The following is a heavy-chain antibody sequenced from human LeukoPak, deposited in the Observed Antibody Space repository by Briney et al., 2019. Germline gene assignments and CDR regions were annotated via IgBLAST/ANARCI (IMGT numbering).Heavy chain of an antibody. CDR2: INPSGGST. V-gene: IGHV1-46*01. D-gene: IGHD1-26*01. Sequence: ASVKVSCKASGYTFTSYYMHWVRQAPGQGLEWMGIINPSGGSTSYAQKFQGRVTMTRDTSTSTVYMELSRLRSDDTAVYYCARPYSGSYHAFDIWGQGTMVTVSS. J-gene: IGHJ3*02. CDR1: GYTFTSYY. CDR3: ARPYSGSYHAFDI.